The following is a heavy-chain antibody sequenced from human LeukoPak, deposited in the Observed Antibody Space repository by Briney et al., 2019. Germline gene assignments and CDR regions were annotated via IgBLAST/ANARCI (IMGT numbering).Heavy chain of an antibody. D-gene: IGHD7-27*01. CDR3: ARRLTGVDY. Sequence: ASVKVSCKASGGTFSSYAIGWVRQAPGQGLEWMGWINPNSGGTNYAQKFQGRVTMTRDTSISTVYMELNSLRSDDTAVYYCARRLTGVDYWGQGTQVTVSS. CDR1: GGTFSSYA. J-gene: IGHJ4*02. CDR2: INPNSGGT. V-gene: IGHV1-2*02.